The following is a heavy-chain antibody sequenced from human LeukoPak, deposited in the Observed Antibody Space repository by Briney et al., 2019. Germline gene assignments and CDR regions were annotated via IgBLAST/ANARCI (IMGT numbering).Heavy chain of an antibody. CDR2: IGTAGDT. V-gene: IGHV3-13*01. CDR3: AASYCGGDCPPFDAFDI. J-gene: IGHJ3*02. Sequence: GGSLRLSCAASGFTFSNYDLHWVRQPTGRGLEWVSGIGTAGDTYYPDSVKGRFTISRDNAKNSLYLQMNSLRAEDTAVYYCAASYCGGDCPPFDAFDIWGQGTMVTVSS. CDR1: GFTFSNYD. D-gene: IGHD2-21*02.